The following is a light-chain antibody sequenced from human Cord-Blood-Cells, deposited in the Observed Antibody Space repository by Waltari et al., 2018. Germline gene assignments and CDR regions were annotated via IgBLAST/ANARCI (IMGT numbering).Light chain of an antibody. CDR2: GAS. Sequence: EIVLTQSPGTLSLSPGERATLSCRASQSVSSSYLAWYQQKPGQAPRLLIYGASGRATGIPDRFSGGGSGTDFTLTISRLGPEDFAVYYCQQYGSSPLTFGGGTKVEIK. V-gene: IGKV3-20*01. CDR1: QSVSSSY. CDR3: QQYGSSPLT. J-gene: IGKJ4*01.